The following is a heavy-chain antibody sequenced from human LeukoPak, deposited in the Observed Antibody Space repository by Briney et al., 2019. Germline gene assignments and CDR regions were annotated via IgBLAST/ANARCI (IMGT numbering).Heavy chain of an antibody. D-gene: IGHD1-1*01. V-gene: IGHV4-59*08. CDR2: VYSGGTI. J-gene: IGHJ4*02. CDR1: GDSISSSY. Sequence: PETLSLTCTVSGDSISSSYWSWIRQPPGKGLDCIGSVYSGGTINYNPSLKSRVSMSLDTSKNQVSLRLGSVTAADTAMYYCARHSTNFYFDYWGQGTLVTVSS. CDR3: ARHSTNFYFDY.